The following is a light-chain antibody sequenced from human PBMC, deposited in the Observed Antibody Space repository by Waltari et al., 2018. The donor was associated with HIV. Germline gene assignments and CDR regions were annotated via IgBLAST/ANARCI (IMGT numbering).Light chain of an antibody. CDR3: QSYDSSLSGHVL. CDR2: DNS. Sequence: QSVLTPPPSVSGAPGQRVTISCTGSRSNIGAGYDVHWSQQLPGTAPKLLIYDNSHRPSGVPARFSGSKSGTSASLAITGLQTEDEAEYYCQSYDSSLSGHVLFGGGTILTVL. V-gene: IGLV1-40*01. CDR1: RSNIGAGYD. J-gene: IGLJ2*01.